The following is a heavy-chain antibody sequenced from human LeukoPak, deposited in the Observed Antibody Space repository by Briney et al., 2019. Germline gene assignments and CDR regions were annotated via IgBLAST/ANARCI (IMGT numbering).Heavy chain of an antibody. D-gene: IGHD2-2*01. V-gene: IGHV3-9*01. CDR1: GFTFDDYA. Sequence: GGSLRLSCAASGFTFDDYAMHWVRQAPGKGLEWVSGISWNSGSLGYADSVKGRFTISRDNAKNSLYLQMNSLRAEDTALYYCAKDLGSSPQNYFDYWGQGTLVTVSS. CDR2: ISWNSGSL. J-gene: IGHJ4*02. CDR3: AKDLGSSPQNYFDY.